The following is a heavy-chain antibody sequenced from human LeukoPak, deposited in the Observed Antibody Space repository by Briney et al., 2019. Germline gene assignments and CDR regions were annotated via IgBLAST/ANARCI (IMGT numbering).Heavy chain of an antibody. Sequence: ASVKVSCKASGGTLINAISWGRPAPGPGLEWMGGIIPIFGTTNYAQKFQGRLTITTDESTNAVYMQLSSLRSEDTAVYYCAREYTGSSYYYMDVWGKGITVTVSS. CDR1: GGTLINA. V-gene: IGHV1-69*05. CDR2: IIPIFGTT. CDR3: AREYTGSSYYYMDV. J-gene: IGHJ6*03. D-gene: IGHD2-2*02.